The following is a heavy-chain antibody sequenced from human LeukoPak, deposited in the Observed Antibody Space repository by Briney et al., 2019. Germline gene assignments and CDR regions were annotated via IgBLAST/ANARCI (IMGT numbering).Heavy chain of an antibody. CDR3: ARLHGSGIFQH. J-gene: IGHJ1*01. Sequence: GGSLRLSCAASGFTFSSYAMHWVRQAPGKGLEWVSSISSSSYIYYADSVKGRFTISRDNAKNSLYLQMNSLRAEDTAVYYCARLHGSGIFQHWGQGTLVTVSS. V-gene: IGHV3-21*01. CDR1: GFTFSSYA. D-gene: IGHD3-10*01. CDR2: ISSSSYI.